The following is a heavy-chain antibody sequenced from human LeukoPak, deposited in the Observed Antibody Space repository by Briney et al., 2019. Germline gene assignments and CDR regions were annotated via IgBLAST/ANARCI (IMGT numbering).Heavy chain of an antibody. Sequence: GGSLRLSCAASGFTFSSYAMSWVRQAPGKGLEWVSAISGSGGSTYYADSVKGRFTTSRDNSKNTLYLKMNSLRSEDTAVYYCAKDQFAAAAKYYYYGMDVWGQGTTVTVSS. V-gene: IGHV3-23*01. D-gene: IGHD2-2*01. CDR2: ISGSGGST. CDR1: GFTFSSYA. CDR3: AKDQFAAAAKYYYYGMDV. J-gene: IGHJ6*01.